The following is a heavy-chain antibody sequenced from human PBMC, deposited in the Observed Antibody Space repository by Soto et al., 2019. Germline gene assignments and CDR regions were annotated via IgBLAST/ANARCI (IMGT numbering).Heavy chain of an antibody. CDR1: GGSFSGYY. CDR2: INHSGST. J-gene: IGHJ6*02. D-gene: IGHD3-3*01. Sequence: PSETLSLTCAVYGGSFSGYYWSWIRQPPGKGLEWIGEINHSGSTNYNPSLKSRVTISVDTSKNQFSLKLSSVTAADTAVYYCARGRVFSRVWGQGTTVTVSS. V-gene: IGHV4-34*01. CDR3: ARGRVFSRV.